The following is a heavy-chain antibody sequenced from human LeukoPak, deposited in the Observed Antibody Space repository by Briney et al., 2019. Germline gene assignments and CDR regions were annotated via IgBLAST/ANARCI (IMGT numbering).Heavy chain of an antibody. Sequence: SQTLSLTCTVSGGSISSSNYYWSWLRQHPGKGLGWIGYIYYSGSTDYNPSLKSRVAISMDTSKNQFSLNLNSVSAADTAVYYCARGDYGDNVDGAFDIWGQGTMVVVSS. CDR1: GGSISSSNYY. V-gene: IGHV4-31*03. J-gene: IGHJ3*02. CDR3: ARGDYGDNVDGAFDI. CDR2: IYYSGST. D-gene: IGHD4-17*01.